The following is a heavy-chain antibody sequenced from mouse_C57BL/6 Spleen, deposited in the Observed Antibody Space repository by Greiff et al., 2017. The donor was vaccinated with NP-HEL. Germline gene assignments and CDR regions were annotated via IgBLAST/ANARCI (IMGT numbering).Heavy chain of an antibody. J-gene: IGHJ4*01. CDR3: ARKGYDYDGTMDY. V-gene: IGHV1-69*01. CDR2: IDPSDSYT. D-gene: IGHD2-4*01. Sequence: QVQLQQPGAELVMPGASVKLSCKASGYTFTSYWMHWVKQRPGQGLEWIGEIDPSDSYTNYNQKFKGKSTLTVDKSSSTAYMQLSSLTSEDSAVYDCARKGYDYDGTMDYWGQGTSVTVSS. CDR1: GYTFTSYW.